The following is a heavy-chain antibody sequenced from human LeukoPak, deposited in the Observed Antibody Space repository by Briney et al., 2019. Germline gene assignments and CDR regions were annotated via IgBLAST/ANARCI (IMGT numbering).Heavy chain of an antibody. Sequence: GGSLSLSCAASGFIFNAYIMNWLRQAPGKGLEWFSSISSSSKYIYYADSVKGRFTISRDNAKNSLYLRMNSLRADDTAVDYCARGREYTYYLHIWFDQWGQGTLVTVSS. D-gene: IGHD2/OR15-2a*01. J-gene: IGHJ5*02. CDR2: ISSSSKYI. CDR3: ARGREYTYYLHIWFDQ. V-gene: IGHV3-21*01. CDR1: GFIFNAYI.